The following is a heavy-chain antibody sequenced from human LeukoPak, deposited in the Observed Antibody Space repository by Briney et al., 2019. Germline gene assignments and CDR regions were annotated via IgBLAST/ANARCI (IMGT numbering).Heavy chain of an antibody. Sequence: SETLSLTCTVSGGSISSYYWSWIRQPPGKGLEWIGYIYYSGSTNYNPSLKSRVTTSVDTSKNQFSLKLSSVTAADTAVYYCARDSDGEMATGSLDYWGQGTLVTVSS. CDR1: GGSISSYY. CDR2: IYYSGST. J-gene: IGHJ4*02. CDR3: ARDSDGEMATGSLDY. D-gene: IGHD5-24*01. V-gene: IGHV4-59*01.